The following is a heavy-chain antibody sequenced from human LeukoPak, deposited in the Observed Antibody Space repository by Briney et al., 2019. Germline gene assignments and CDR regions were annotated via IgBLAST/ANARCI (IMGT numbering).Heavy chain of an antibody. J-gene: IGHJ3*02. CDR1: GDSISGFY. CDR2: IYYSGST. CDR3: ARGDAFDI. Sequence: SETLSLTCTVSGDSISGFYWNWIRQPPGKGLEWIGYIYYSGSTNYNPSLKSRVTISVDTSKNQFSLKLSSVTAADTAVYYCARGDAFDIWGQGTMVTVSS. V-gene: IGHV4-59*12.